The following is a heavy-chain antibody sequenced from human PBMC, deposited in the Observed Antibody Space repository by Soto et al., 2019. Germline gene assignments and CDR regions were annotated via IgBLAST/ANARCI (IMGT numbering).Heavy chain of an antibody. V-gene: IGHV3-9*01. CDR1: GFTFDDHA. J-gene: IGHJ6*02. D-gene: IGHD2-21*01. Sequence: EVQLVESGGGLVQPGRSLRLSCAASGFTFDDHAMHWVRQVPGKGLEWLSAISWNSANIGYVDSVKGRLTISRDNAKSSLYLQMNSLRPEDTALYYCAIDFLGGEHTFDNNMDVWGQGTRVTVSS. CDR3: AIDFLGGEHTFDNNMDV. CDR2: ISWNSANI.